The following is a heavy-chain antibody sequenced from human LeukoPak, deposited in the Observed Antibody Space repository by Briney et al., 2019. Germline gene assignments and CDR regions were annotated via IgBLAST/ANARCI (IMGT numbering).Heavy chain of an antibody. CDR2: IYYSGST. CDR3: ARSRRSYYYDSSGYYYYFDY. V-gene: IGHV4-59*01. CDR1: GGSISSYY. D-gene: IGHD3-22*01. Sequence: SGTLSLTCTVSGGSISSYYWSWIRQPPGKGLEWIGYIYYSGSTNYNPSPKSRVTISVDTSKNQFSLKLSSVTAADTAVYYCARSRRSYYYDSSGYYYYFDYWGQGTLVTVSS. J-gene: IGHJ4*02.